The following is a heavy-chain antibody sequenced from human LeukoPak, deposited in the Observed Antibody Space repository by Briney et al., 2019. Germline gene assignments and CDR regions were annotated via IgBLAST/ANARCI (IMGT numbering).Heavy chain of an antibody. Sequence: ASVKVSCKASGYTFTSYYMHWVRQAPGQGLEWMGIINPSGGSTSYAQKFQGRVTMTRDMSTSTVYMELSSLRSEDTAVYYCARDGHPNVLLWFGEVHYYYTDVWGKGTTVTVSS. CDR1: GYTFTSYY. J-gene: IGHJ6*03. D-gene: IGHD3-10*01. CDR2: INPSGGST. V-gene: IGHV1-46*01. CDR3: ARDGHPNVLLWFGEVHYYYTDV.